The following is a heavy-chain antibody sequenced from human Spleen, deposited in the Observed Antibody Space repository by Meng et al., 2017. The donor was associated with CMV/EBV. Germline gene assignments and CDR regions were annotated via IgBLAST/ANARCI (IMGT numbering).Heavy chain of an antibody. D-gene: IGHD6-19*01. V-gene: IGHV3-9*01. CDR1: GFTFDDYA. CDR2: ISWNSGSI. Sequence: SLKISCAASGFTFDDYAMHWVRQAPGKGLEWVSGISWNSGSIGYADSVKGRFTISRDNAKNSLYLQMNSLRAEDTAVYYCARYPTERLAVAGGYFDYWGQGSLVTVSS. CDR3: ARYPTERLAVAGGYFDY. J-gene: IGHJ4*02.